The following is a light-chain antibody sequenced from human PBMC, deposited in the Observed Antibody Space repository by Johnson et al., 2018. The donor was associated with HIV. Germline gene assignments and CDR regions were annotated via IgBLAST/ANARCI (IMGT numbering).Light chain of an antibody. J-gene: IGLJ1*01. Sequence: QSVLTQPPPASGTPGQRATISSSGSSSNIGSNTVNWYQELPGKASKLRCYRHNYPPSGIPHRYSGTKSRISTIPRITALQTWDEDDEYCETWDSSRCGVFGTVTKVTFL. CDR2: RHN. CDR1: SSNIGSNT. V-gene: IGLV1-44*01. CDR3: ETWDSSRCGV.